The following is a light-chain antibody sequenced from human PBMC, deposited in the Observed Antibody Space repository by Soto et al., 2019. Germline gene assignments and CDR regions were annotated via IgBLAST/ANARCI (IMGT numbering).Light chain of an antibody. CDR1: QSVSSN. CDR3: QQRSNWLT. J-gene: IGKJ4*01. CDR2: GAS. V-gene: IGKV3-11*01. Sequence: EIVLTQSPGTLSLSPGKRATLSCRASQSVSSNLAWYQQKPGQAPRLLIYGASNRATGIPDRFSGSGSGTDFTLTISSLEPEDFAVYYCQQRSNWLTFGGGTKVDIK.